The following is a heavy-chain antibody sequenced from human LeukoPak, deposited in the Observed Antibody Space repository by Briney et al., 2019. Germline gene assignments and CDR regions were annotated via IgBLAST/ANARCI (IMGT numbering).Heavy chain of an antibody. J-gene: IGHJ5*02. CDR3: ARDKAKVRGQGWFDP. V-gene: IGHV3-48*01. CDR1: GFTFSSYS. D-gene: IGHD3-10*01. Sequence: GGSLRLSCAASGFTFSSYSMNWVRQAPGKGLEWVSYISSSSSTIYYADSVKGRFTISRDNAKNSLYLQMNSLRAEDTAVYYCARDKAKVRGQGWFDPWGQGTLVTVSS. CDR2: ISSSSSTI.